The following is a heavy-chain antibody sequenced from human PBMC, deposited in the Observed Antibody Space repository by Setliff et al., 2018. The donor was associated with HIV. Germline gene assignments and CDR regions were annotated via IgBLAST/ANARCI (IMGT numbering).Heavy chain of an antibody. CDR1: GGSIRGHY. V-gene: IGHV4-59*11. D-gene: IGHD5-12*01. CDR2: IYYSGST. J-gene: IGHJ5*02. Sequence: SETLSLTCTVSGGSIRGHYWSWIRQPPGKGLEWIGTIYYSGSTYYKPSLKSRGTISVDTSKNQFYLKLSSVTAADSAVYYCTLTSRLDGYFDPWGQGTLVTVSS. CDR3: TLTSRLDGYFDP.